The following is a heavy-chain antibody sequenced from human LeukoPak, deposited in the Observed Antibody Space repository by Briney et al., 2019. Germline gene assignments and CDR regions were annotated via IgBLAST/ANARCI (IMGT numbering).Heavy chain of an antibody. J-gene: IGHJ3*02. CDR3: TTGDYGDLASAFDI. Sequence: GGSLRLSCAASGFTVSSKYMSWVRQAPGKGLEWVGRIKSKTDGGTTDYAAPVKGRFTISRDDSKNTLYLQMNSLKTEDTAVYYCTTGDYGDLASAFDIWGQGTMVTVSS. D-gene: IGHD4-17*01. CDR2: IKSKTDGGTT. V-gene: IGHV3-15*01. CDR1: GFTVSSKY.